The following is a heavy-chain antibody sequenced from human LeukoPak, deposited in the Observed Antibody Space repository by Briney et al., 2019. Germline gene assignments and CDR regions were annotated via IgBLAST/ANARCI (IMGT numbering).Heavy chain of an antibody. J-gene: IGHJ4*02. CDR2: MNPNSGNT. CDR3: ARVGSSSWADFDY. Sequence: ASVKVSCKASGYTFTSYDINWVRQATGQGLEWMGWMNPNSGNTGYAQKFQGRVTITRNTSISTAYRELSSLRSEDTAVYYCARVGSSSWADFDYWGQGTLVTVSS. V-gene: IGHV1-8*03. D-gene: IGHD6-13*01. CDR1: GYTFTSYD.